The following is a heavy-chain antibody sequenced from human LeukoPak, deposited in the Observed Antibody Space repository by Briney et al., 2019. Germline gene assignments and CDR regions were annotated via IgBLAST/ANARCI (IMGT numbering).Heavy chain of an antibody. V-gene: IGHV4-34*01. CDR2: IDHSGNS. J-gene: IGHJ4*02. CDR3: ARQGSSGKLLRH. D-gene: IGHD3-3*01. Sequence: PSETLSLSCVVYGGSFSGYYWAWIRQPPGKGLEWIGEIDHSGNSNSNPSLKSRVTISADTSKKQFSLKLKSVTAADTAVYYCARQGSSGKLLRHWGQGTQVTVSP. CDR1: GGSFSGYY.